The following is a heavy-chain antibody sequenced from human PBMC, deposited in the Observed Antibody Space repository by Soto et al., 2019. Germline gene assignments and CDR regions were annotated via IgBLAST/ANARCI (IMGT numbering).Heavy chain of an antibody. D-gene: IGHD3-16*01. J-gene: IGHJ5*02. V-gene: IGHV3-23*01. Sequence: EGQLLQSGGDLVQPGGSLRLSCAGSGLTLRSYAMTWIRQTPEKGLEWVSTISGRSGVPSYADSVNGRFTVSRDNSKNMLYLQMNSLRPDDTAIYYCAKGGPFTGGFDPWGQGTLVTVAS. CDR3: AKGGPFTGGFDP. CDR2: ISGRSGVP. CDR1: GLTLRSYA.